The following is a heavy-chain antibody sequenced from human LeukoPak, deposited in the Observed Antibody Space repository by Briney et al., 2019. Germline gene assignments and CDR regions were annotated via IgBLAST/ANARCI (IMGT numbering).Heavy chain of an antibody. J-gene: IGHJ5*02. V-gene: IGHV3-7*01. CDR2: IKEDGSEI. Sequence: GGSLRLSCAASGFTFTRYSMGWVRQAPVKGLEWVAHIKEDGSEIFYVDSVKGRFTISRDNAKSALYLQMNSLRADDTAVYYCARGSVSSWYWENWFDPWGQGTLVTVSS. CDR3: ARGSVSSWYWENWFDP. D-gene: IGHD6-13*01. CDR1: GFTFTRYS.